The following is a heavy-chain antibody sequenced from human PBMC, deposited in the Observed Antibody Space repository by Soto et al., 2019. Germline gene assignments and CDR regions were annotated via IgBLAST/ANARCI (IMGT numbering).Heavy chain of an antibody. CDR2: IKQDGREK. CDR1: GFTFSSYW. CDR3: ARLYDSSGYYLNY. D-gene: IGHD3-22*01. V-gene: IGHV3-7*03. Sequence: EVQLVESGGGLVQPGGSLRLSCAASGFTFSSYWMSWVRQAPGKGLEWVANIKQDGREKYYVDSVKGRFTISRDNAKNSLYLQMNSLRAEDTAVYYCARLYDSSGYYLNYWGQGTLVTVSS. J-gene: IGHJ4*02.